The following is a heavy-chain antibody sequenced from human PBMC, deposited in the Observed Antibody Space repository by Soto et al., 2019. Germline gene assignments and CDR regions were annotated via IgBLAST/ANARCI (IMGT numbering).Heavy chain of an antibody. D-gene: IGHD2-2*01. V-gene: IGHV4-31*03. J-gene: IGHJ5*02. CDR2: IYYSGST. CDR3: ARGGCSSTSCLITMVRGAYDCFDP. CDR1: GGSISSGGYY. Sequence: SETLSLTCTVSGGSISSGGYYWSWIRQHPGKGLEWIGCIYYSGSTYYNPSLKSRVTISVDTSKNQFSLKLRSVTAADTAVYYCARGGCSSTSCLITMVRGAYDCFDPCGQGTLVTVSS.